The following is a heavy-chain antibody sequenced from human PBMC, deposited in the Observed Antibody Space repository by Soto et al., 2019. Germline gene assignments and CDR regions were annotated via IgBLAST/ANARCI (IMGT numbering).Heavy chain of an antibody. CDR2: ISSSSGST. CDR1: GFTFSTYA. CDR3: AKQPLKVPLRFDY. Sequence: PGGSLRLSCAASGFTFSTYAMAWVRQAPGKGLEGVSSISSSSGSTFYADSVKGRFTISRDNSENTLSLQMNSLRAEDTAVYYCAKQPLKVPLRFDYWGQGTLVTVSS. V-gene: IGHV3-23*01. D-gene: IGHD6-25*01. J-gene: IGHJ4*02.